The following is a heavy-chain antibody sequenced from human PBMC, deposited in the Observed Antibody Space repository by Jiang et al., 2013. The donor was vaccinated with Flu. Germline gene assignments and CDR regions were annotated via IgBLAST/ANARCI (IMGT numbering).Heavy chain of an antibody. Sequence: GPGLVKPSETLSLTCTVSGGSISSYYWSWIRQPPGKGLEWIGYIYYSGSTNYNPSLKSRVTISVDTSKNQFSLKLSSVTAADTAVYYCARGGWGPNWPGGWGAFDIWGQGTMVTVSS. CDR2: IYYSGST. V-gene: IGHV4-59*01. J-gene: IGHJ3*02. D-gene: IGHD1-1*01. CDR1: GGSISSYY. CDR3: ARGGWGPNWPGGWGAFDI.